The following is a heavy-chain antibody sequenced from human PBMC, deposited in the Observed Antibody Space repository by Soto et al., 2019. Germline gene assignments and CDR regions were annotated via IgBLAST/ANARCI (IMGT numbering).Heavy chain of an antibody. J-gene: IGHJ5*02. CDR1: GGSISSSSYY. CDR3: ARSYYDFWSGYEGNNLFDP. D-gene: IGHD3-3*01. V-gene: IGHV4-39*07. CDR2: IYYSGST. Sequence: PSETLSLTCTVSGGSISSSSYYWGWIRQPPGKGLEWIGNIYYSGSTYYNPSLKSRVTISVDTSKNQFSLKLSSVTAADTAVYYCARSYYDFWSGYEGNNLFDPWGQGTLVTGSS.